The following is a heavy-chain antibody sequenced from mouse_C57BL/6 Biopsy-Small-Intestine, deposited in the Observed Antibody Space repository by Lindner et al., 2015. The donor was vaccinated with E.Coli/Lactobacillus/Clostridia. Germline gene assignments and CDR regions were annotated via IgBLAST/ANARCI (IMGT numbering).Heavy chain of an antibody. CDR2: IYPGGGYT. V-gene: IGHV1-63*01. CDR1: GYTFTNYW. Sequence: VQLQESGAERVRPGTSVKMSCKASGYTFTNYWIGWAKQRPGHGLEWIGDIYPGGGYTNYNEKFKGKATLTAGKSSSTAYMQFSSLTSEDSAIYYCARGEDYFDYWGQGTTLTVSS. CDR3: ARGEDYFDY. J-gene: IGHJ2*01.